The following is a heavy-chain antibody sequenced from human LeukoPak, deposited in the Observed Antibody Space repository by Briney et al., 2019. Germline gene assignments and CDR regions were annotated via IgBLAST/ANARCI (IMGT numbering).Heavy chain of an antibody. J-gene: IGHJ6*03. CDR1: GFTFSSYS. CDR3: ARDPYNGDYGDFYYYMDV. D-gene: IGHD3-16*01. Sequence: GGSLRLSCAASGFTFSSYSMNWVRQAPGKGLEWVSSITSTSSYTFYADSVKGRFTISRDNAKNSLYLHLNSLRDEDTAIYYCARDPYNGDYGDFYYYMDVWGKGTTVTISS. V-gene: IGHV3-21*01. CDR2: ITSTSSYT.